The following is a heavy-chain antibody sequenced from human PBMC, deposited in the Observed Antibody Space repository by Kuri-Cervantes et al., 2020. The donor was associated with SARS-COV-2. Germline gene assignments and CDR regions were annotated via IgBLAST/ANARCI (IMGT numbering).Heavy chain of an antibody. J-gene: IGHJ4*02. D-gene: IGHD5-18*01. CDR1: GYTFTGYY. CDR3: ARGYSYGSHFYDY. CDR2: INPNSGGT. Sequence: SVKVSCKASGYTFTGYYMHWVRQAPGQGLEWMGWINPNSGGTNYAQKSQGWVTMTRDTSISTAYMELSRLSSEDTAVYYCARGYSYGSHFYDYWGQGTLVTVSS. V-gene: IGHV1-2*04.